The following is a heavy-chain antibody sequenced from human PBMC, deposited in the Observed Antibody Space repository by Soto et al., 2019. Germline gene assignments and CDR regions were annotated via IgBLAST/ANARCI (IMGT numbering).Heavy chain of an antibody. J-gene: IGHJ4*02. CDR3: AKGLPSLYGDYEVADY. CDR1: GFTFSSYA. CDR2: ISGSGGST. Sequence: GGSLRLSCAASGFTFSSYAMSWVRQAPGKGLEWVSAISGSGGSTYYADSVKGRFTISRDNSKNTLYLQMNSLRAEDTAVYYCAKGLPSLYGDYEVADYWGQGTLVTVSS. D-gene: IGHD4-17*01. V-gene: IGHV3-23*01.